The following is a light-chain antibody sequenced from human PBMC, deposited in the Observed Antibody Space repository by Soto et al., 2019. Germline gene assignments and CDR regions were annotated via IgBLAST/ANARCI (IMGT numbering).Light chain of an antibody. CDR3: QSSDSSLSASVV. CDR1: SYNIGAGYD. CDR2: DDS. Sequence: QSVLTQPPSVSGAPGQRVTISCAGSSYNIGAGYDVNWYQQLPGTAPKLLIYDDSNRPSGVPDRFSGSKSATSASLAITGLQAEDEANYYCQSSDSSLSASVVFGGGTKLTVL. V-gene: IGLV1-40*01. J-gene: IGLJ2*01.